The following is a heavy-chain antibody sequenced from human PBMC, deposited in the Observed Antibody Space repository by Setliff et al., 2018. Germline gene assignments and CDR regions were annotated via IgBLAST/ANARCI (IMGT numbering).Heavy chain of an antibody. CDR3: ARNPDFLQYSFDL. V-gene: IGHV4-34*01. D-gene: IGHD3-3*01. CDR2: ITHTGTTGST. Sequence: SETLSLTCAASGGTFTYYYWTWIRQSPAKGLEWIGEITHTGTTGSTKYNPSLKSRVTMSIDTSKNKFSLKLRSVTAADMALYYCARNPDFLQYSFDLWGRGTLVTVSS. J-gene: IGHJ2*01. CDR1: GGTFTYYY.